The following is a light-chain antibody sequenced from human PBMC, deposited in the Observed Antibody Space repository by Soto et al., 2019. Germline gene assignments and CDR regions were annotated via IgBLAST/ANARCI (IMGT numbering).Light chain of an antibody. V-gene: IGKV3-20*01. J-gene: IGKJ4*01. CDR3: QQFSSYPLT. CDR1: QSVSSNY. CDR2: DAS. Sequence: EIVLTQSPGTLSLSLGERATLSWRASQSVSSNYLAWYQQKPGQAPRLLIYDASSRATGIPDRFSGGGSGTDFTLTISRLEPEDFAVYYCQQFSSYPLTFGGGTKVDIK.